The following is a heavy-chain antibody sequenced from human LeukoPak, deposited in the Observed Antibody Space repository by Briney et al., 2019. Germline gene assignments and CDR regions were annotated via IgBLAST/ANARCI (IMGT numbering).Heavy chain of an antibody. J-gene: IGHJ4*02. CDR2: VSETGDGT. V-gene: IGHV3-23*01. Sequence: GGSLRLSYAVSGFSVSSYAMSWVRQAPGKGLGWVSTVSETGDGTYYADSVKGRFIISRDNSKNTFYLQMDSLRADDTAMYYCAKGKVNHLGGLDYWGQGTLVTVSS. D-gene: IGHD1-14*01. CDR1: GFSVSSYA. CDR3: AKGKVNHLGGLDY.